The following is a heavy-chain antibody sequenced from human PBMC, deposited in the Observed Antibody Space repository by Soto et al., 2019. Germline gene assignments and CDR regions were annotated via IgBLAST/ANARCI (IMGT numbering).Heavy chain of an antibody. CDR2: IKEDGGEQ. V-gene: IGHV3-7*03. J-gene: IGHJ5*02. CDR3: AITPSTVSYWFDP. CDR1: GFSFSSYW. Sequence: EIQLMQSGGGLVRPGGSLRLSCAASGFSFSSYWMSWVRQAPGKGPEWVANIKEDGGEQHYVDSVKGRFTISRDNTENSLFLQMNNLGAEDSAIYYCAITPSTVSYWFDPWGPGTQVTVSS.